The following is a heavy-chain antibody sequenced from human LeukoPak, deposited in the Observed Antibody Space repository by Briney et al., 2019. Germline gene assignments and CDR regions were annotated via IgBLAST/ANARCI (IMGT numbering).Heavy chain of an antibody. CDR2: IYYSGST. D-gene: IGHD1-26*01. V-gene: IGHV4-59*01. CDR3: AGLGSSSWFDP. CDR1: GGSISSYY. Sequence: SETLSLTCTVSGGSISSYYWSWIRQPPGKGLEWIGYIYYSGSTNYNPSLKSRVTISVDTTKNQFSLKLSSVTAADTAVYYCAGLGSSSWFDPWGQGTLVTVSS. J-gene: IGHJ5*02.